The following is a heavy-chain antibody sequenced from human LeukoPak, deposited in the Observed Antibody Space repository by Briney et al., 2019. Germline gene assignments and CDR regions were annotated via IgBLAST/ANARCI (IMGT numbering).Heavy chain of an antibody. CDR3: ATYYYDSSGYYYRE. CDR2: INHSGST. CDR1: GGSFSGYY. J-gene: IGHJ4*02. Sequence: SSETLSLTCAVYGGSFSGYYWSWIRQPPGKGLEWIGEINHSGSTNYNPSLKSRVTISVDTSKNQFSLKLSSVTAADTAVYYCATYYYDSSGYYYREWGQGTLVTVSS. D-gene: IGHD3-22*01. V-gene: IGHV4-34*01.